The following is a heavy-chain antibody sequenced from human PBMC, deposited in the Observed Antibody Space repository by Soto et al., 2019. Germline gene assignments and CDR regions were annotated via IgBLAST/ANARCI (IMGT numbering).Heavy chain of an antibody. V-gene: IGHV4-30-4*01. J-gene: IGHJ4*02. Sequence: SETLSLTCTVSGGSISSGDYYWSWIRQPPGKGLEWIGNIYYSGSTYYNPSLKSRVTISVDTSKNQFSLKLSSVTAADTAVYYCARRHSNHYDSSGYFDYWGQGTLVTVSS. CDR2: IYYSGST. D-gene: IGHD3-22*01. CDR3: ARRHSNHYDSSGYFDY. CDR1: GGSISSGDYY.